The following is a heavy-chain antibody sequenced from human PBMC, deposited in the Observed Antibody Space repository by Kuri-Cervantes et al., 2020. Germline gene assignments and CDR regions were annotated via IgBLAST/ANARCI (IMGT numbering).Heavy chain of an antibody. CDR1: GFTFSSYS. V-gene: IGHV3-21*04. CDR2: ISSSSSYI. D-gene: IGHD3-9*01. Sequence: GGSLRLSCAASGFTFSSYSMNWVRQAPGKGLEWVSSISSSSSYIYYADSVKGRFTISRDNAKNSLYLQMNSLRAEDTALYYCAKDALTYYDILTGPVIGQDWYGMDVWGQGTTVTVSS. J-gene: IGHJ6*02. CDR3: AKDALTYYDILTGPVIGQDWYGMDV.